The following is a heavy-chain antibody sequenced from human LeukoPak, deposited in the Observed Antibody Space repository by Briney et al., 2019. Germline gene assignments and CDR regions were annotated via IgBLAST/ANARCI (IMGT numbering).Heavy chain of an antibody. CDR3: AREAGPADILTGYSPYYFDY. CDR1: GGSISSYY. J-gene: IGHJ4*02. D-gene: IGHD3-9*01. V-gene: IGHV4-59*01. CDR2: IYHSGST. Sequence: SETLSLTCTVSGGSISSYYWSWIRQPPGKGLEWIGYIYHSGSTNYNPSLKSRVTISVDTSKNQFSLKLSSVTAADTAVYYCAREAGPADILTGYSPYYFDYWGQGTLVTVSS.